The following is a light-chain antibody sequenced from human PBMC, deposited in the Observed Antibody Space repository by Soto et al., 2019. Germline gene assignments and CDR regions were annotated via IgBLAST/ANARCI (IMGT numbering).Light chain of an antibody. CDR3: NSYTGSSTYV. CDR1: SSDVGSYNR. V-gene: IGLV2-18*02. Sequence: QSVLTQPPSVSGAPGQSVAISCTGTSSDVGSYNRVSWYQQPPGAAPKLMIYDVSNRPSGVPDRFSGSKSGNTASLTISGLQAEDEADYYCNSYTGSSTYVFGTGTKLTVL. CDR2: DVS. J-gene: IGLJ1*01.